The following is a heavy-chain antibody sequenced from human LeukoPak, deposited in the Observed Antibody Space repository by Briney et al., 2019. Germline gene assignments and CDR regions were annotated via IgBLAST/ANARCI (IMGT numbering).Heavy chain of an antibody. J-gene: IGHJ4*02. CDR1: GFTFSNYA. CDR3: ARDHDSSGYYGY. CDR2: IYYSGST. D-gene: IGHD3-22*01. V-gene: IGHV4-59*01. Sequence: GSLRLSCAASGFTFSNYAMHRVRQAPGKGLEWIGYIYYSGSTNYNPSLKSRATISVDTSKNQFSLKLSSVTAADTAVYYCARDHDSSGYYGYWGQGTLVTVSS.